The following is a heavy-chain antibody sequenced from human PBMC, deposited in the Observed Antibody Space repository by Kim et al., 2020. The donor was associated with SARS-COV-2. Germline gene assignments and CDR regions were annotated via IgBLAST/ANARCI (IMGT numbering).Heavy chain of an antibody. J-gene: IGHJ6*02. D-gene: IGHD5-12*01. Sequence: STRSRVTLAVDTSKNQFSLKLSSVTAADAAVYYCARHHGYNYYYNGMDVWGQGTTVTVSS. V-gene: IGHV4-59*08. CDR3: ARHHGYNYYYNGMDV.